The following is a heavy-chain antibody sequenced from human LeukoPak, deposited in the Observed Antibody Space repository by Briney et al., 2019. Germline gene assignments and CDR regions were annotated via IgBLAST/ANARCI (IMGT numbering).Heavy chain of an antibody. CDR1: GFTLSSYW. CDR2: IRPDGSHI. J-gene: IGHJ4*02. D-gene: IGHD1-7*01. V-gene: IGHV3-33*08. CDR3: LREVDWKYAFDY. Sequence: GGSLRLSCAASGFTLSSYWMSWVRQAPGKGPEWVAVIRPDGSHISYVDPVKGRFTISRDNSNNMLYLQMNSLRAEDTALYYCLREVDWKYAFDYWGRGTLVTVSS.